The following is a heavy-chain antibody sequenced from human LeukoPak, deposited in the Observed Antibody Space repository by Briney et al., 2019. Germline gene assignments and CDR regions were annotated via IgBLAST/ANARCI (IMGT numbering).Heavy chain of an antibody. J-gene: IGHJ4*02. CDR2: INPNSGGT. D-gene: IGHD6-6*01. Sequence: ASVKVSCKASGYTFTGYYMHWVRQAPGQRLEWMGWINPNSGGTNYAQKFQGRVTMTRDTSISTAYMELSRLRSDDTAVYYCARNEPKEYRSSSDYWGQGTLVTVSS. V-gene: IGHV1-2*02. CDR3: ARNEPKEYRSSSDY. CDR1: GYTFTGYY.